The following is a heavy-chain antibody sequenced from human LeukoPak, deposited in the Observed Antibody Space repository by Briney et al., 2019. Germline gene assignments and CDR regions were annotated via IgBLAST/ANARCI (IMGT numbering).Heavy chain of an antibody. Sequence: ASVNVSFKASGYTFIGYYIHWVRQAPGQGLEWMGRINPNSGGTNYAQKFQGRVTMTRDTSISTAYTDLSSLRSDDTAVYYCTREDDSSGYRPFDIWGQGTMVTVSS. J-gene: IGHJ3*02. CDR1: GYTFIGYY. D-gene: IGHD3-22*01. CDR3: TREDDSSGYRPFDI. CDR2: INPNSGGT. V-gene: IGHV1-2*06.